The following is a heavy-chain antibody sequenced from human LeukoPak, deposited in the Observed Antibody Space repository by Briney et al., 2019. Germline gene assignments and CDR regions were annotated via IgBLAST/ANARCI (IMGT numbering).Heavy chain of an antibody. CDR3: ARGHFYSIY. D-gene: IGHD2/OR15-2a*01. CDR2: ISASGGTT. J-gene: IGHJ4*02. V-gene: IGHV3-23*01. CDR1: GFTFNSYA. Sequence: GGSLRLSCAASGFTFNSYAMSWVRQAPGKGLEWVSAISASGGTTYYADSVKGRFTISRDNSENTLFLQMNSLRAEDTAVYYCARGHFYSIYWGQGTLVTVSS.